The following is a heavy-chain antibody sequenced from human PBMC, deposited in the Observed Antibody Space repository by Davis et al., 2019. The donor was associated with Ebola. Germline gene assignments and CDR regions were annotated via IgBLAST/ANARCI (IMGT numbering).Heavy chain of an antibody. Sequence: SETLSLTCAVYGGSFSGYYWSWIRQPPGKGLEWIGEINHSGSTNYNPSLKSRVTISVDTSKNQFSLKLTSVTAADTAMYYCARVVGGCSSTSCFFDPWGQGTLVTVSS. J-gene: IGHJ5*02. CDR2: INHSGST. D-gene: IGHD2-2*01. CDR3: ARVVGGCSSTSCFFDP. CDR1: GGSFSGYY. V-gene: IGHV4-34*01.